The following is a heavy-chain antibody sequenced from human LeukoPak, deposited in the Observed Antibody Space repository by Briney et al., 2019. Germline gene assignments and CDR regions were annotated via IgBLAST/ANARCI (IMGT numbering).Heavy chain of an antibody. CDR1: GYSISSGYY. J-gene: IGHJ3*02. D-gene: IGHD3-9*01. V-gene: IGHV4-38-2*02. Sequence: PSETLSLTCTVSGYSISSGYYWGWIRQPPGKGLEWIGEINHSGSTNYNPSLKSRVTTSVDTSKNQFSLKLSSVTAADTAVYYCARDYDILIGYRLGAFDIWGQGTMVTVSS. CDR3: ARDYDILIGYRLGAFDI. CDR2: INHSGST.